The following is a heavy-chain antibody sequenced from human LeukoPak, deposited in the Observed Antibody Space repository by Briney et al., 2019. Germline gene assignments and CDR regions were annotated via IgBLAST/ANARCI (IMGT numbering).Heavy chain of an antibody. J-gene: IGHJ4*02. V-gene: IGHV3-48*02. CDR2: ISSGSSSI. Sequence: PGGSLRLSCAASGFTFSSSSMHWVGQAPGKGLEWVSYISSGSSSIFYADSVKGRFTISRDNAKNSLFLQMNSLRDEDTAVYYCARDPLVGARGSFDYWGQGTLVTVSS. CDR1: GFTFSSSS. CDR3: ARDPLVGARGSFDY. D-gene: IGHD4-17*01.